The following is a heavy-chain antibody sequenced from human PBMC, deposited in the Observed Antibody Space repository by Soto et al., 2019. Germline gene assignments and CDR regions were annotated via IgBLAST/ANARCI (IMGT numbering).Heavy chain of an antibody. CDR2: IYYSGST. Sequence: KPSETLSLTCTVSGGSISSGGYYWSWIRQHPGKGLEWIGYIYYSGSTYYNPSLKSRVTISVDTSKNQFSLKLSSVTAADTAVYYCARELWFGELGWFDPWGQGTLVTVSS. CDR3: ARELWFGELGWFDP. J-gene: IGHJ5*02. D-gene: IGHD3-10*01. V-gene: IGHV4-31*03. CDR1: GGSISSGGYY.